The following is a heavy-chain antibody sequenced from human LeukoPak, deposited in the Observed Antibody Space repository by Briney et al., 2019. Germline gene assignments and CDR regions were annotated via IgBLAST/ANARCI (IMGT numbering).Heavy chain of an antibody. J-gene: IGHJ4*02. CDR1: GFTVSSNY. CDR3: ARELSSSAAGMSGVLDY. CDR2: IYSGGKT. V-gene: IGHV3-53*01. D-gene: IGHD3-10*02. Sequence: GGSLRLSCAASGFTVSSNYMSWVRQAPGKGLEWVSVIYSGGKTYYADSVKGRFTISRDNSNNTLYLQMNSLRADDTAVYYCARELSSSAAGMSGVLDYWGQGTLVTVSS.